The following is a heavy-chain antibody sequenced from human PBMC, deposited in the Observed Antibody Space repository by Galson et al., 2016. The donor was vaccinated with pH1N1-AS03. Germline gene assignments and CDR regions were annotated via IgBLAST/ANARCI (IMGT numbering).Heavy chain of an antibody. Sequence: ETLSLTCAVSGYSISSGFHWAWVRQPPSKGLEWIRTISHSGNTYYNPSLKSRVTMSVDTSKNQFSLKLSSVTAADAAVYYCARFSGSYQFDYWGQGTLVTVSS. V-gene: IGHV4-38-2*01. J-gene: IGHJ4*02. CDR3: ARFSGSYQFDY. CDR2: ISHSGNT. CDR1: GYSISSGFH. D-gene: IGHD1-26*01.